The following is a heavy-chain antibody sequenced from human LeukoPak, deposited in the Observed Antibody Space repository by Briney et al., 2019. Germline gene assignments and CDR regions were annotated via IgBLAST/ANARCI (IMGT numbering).Heavy chain of an antibody. J-gene: IGHJ6*02. CDR3: ARYGSGSYSDSYGMDV. Sequence: ASVKVSCKASGYTLTSYDINWVRQATGQGLEWMGWMNPNSGNTGYAQKFQGRVTMTRNTSISTAYMELSSLRSEDTAVYYCARYGSGSYSDSYGMDVWGQGTTVTVSS. D-gene: IGHD3-10*01. CDR2: MNPNSGNT. V-gene: IGHV1-8*01. CDR1: GYTLTSYD.